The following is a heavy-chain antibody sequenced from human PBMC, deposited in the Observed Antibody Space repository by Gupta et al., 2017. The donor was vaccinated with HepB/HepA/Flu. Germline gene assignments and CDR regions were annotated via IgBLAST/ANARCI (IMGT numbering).Heavy chain of an antibody. V-gene: IGHV3-15*01. CDR1: GFTFSNAW. D-gene: IGHD2-2*01. J-gene: IGHJ4*02. Sequence: EVQLVESGGGLVKPGGSLRLSCAASGFTFSNAWMSWVRQAPGKGLEWVGRIKTKTDGGTTDYAAPVKGRFTISRDDSKNTLYLQMNSLKTEDTAVYYCTTDLSSPSVVVPAAIFPFDYWGQGTLVTVAS. CDR3: TTDLSSPSVVVPAAIFPFDY. CDR2: IKTKTDGGTT.